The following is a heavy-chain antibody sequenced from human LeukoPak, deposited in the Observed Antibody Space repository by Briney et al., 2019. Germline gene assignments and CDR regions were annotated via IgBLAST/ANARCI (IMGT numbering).Heavy chain of an antibody. CDR3: AKLSAGDALDI. V-gene: IGHV4-4*07. J-gene: IGHJ3*02. Sequence: SETLSLTCTVSSGSIDDYYWGWIRQPAGKGLEWIGRFSISGTADYNPSLKSRVTMSVDTSKNQFSLKLRSVTAADTALYYCAKLSAGDALDIWGQGTMVTVSS. CDR1: SGSIDDYY. D-gene: IGHD6-25*01. CDR2: FSISGTA.